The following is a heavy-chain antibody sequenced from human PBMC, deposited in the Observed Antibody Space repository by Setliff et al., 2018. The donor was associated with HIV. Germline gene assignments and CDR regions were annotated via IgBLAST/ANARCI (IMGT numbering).Heavy chain of an antibody. D-gene: IGHD4-17*01. Sequence: PSETLSLTCTVSGGSISSDYWSWIRQPPGKGLEWIGYIYYSGGTYYNPSLKSRVTISIDTSMNQFSLRLTSVTAADTAVYYCARQLTTLDYFDYWGQGTLVTVSS. CDR3: ARQLTTLDYFDY. CDR1: GGSISSDY. CDR2: IYYSGGT. V-gene: IGHV4-59*08. J-gene: IGHJ4*02.